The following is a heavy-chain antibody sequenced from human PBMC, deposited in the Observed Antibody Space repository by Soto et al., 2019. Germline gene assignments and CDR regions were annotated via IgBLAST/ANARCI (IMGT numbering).Heavy chain of an antibody. CDR1: GDSISRKY. CDR2: IYTTGAT. D-gene: IGHD2-2*01. J-gene: IGHJ1*01. V-gene: IGHV4-4*07. Sequence: QVQLQESGPGLVNPSETLSLTCSVSGDSISRKYWSWLPQPPGGGLEGIGRIYTTGATKYNASLTSRVSTSAGPSKIEFSLRLTSVSAADTGVYFCAMTVIAPSTYLHHLGQGRLVTFSS. CDR3: AMTVIAPSTYLHH.